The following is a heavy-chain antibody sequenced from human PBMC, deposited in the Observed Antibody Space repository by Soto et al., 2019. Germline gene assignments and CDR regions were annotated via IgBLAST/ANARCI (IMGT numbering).Heavy chain of an antibody. Sequence: SETLSLTCAVSGGSISSGGYSWSWIRQPPWKGLEWIGYIYHSGSTYYNPSLKSRVTISLDTSRNQFSLKLSSVTAADTAVYYCARYSSSGGFDPWGQGTLVTVSS. CDR1: GGSISSGGYS. CDR3: ARYSSSGGFDP. J-gene: IGHJ5*02. D-gene: IGHD6-6*01. CDR2: IYHSGST. V-gene: IGHV4-30-2*02.